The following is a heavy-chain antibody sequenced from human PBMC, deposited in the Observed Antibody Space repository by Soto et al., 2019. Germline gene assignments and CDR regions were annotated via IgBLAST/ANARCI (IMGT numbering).Heavy chain of an antibody. CDR3: ARHSSSWYLFEY. J-gene: IGHJ4*02. D-gene: IGHD6-13*01. CDR2: IYYSGST. CDR1: GGSVSSSSYY. V-gene: IGHV4-61*01. Sequence: PSETLSLTCTVSGGSVSSSSYYWSWIRQPPGKGLEWIGYIYYSGSTNYNPSLTSRDTISVDSSKNQFSLKLNSVTAVDTAVYYCARHSSSWYLFEYWGQGTLVTVSS.